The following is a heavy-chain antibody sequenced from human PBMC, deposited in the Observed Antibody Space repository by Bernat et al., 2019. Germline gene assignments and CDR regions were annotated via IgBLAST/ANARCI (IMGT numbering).Heavy chain of an antibody. CDR3: ARRPYCRGDCTLTPHFSFAMDV. CDR2: IYPSDYDT. V-gene: IGHV5-51*01. Sequence: EVQLVQSGAEVKKPGESLKISCKGSGYTFTTYWIVWVRQMPGRGLEWMGIIYPSDYDTRYSPSFQGKATIPATESIRTASLQWGSRKASDTAIYYCARRPYCRGDCTLTPHFSFAMDVGGQGTPFPLSS. J-gene: IGHJ6*02. CDR1: GYTFTTYW. D-gene: IGHD2-21*02.